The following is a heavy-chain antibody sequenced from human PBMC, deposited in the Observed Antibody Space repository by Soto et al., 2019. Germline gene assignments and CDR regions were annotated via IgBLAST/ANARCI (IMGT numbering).Heavy chain of an antibody. V-gene: IGHV5-51*01. CDR2: IFPSDSDT. Sequence: GESLKISCRTSGYRFTSYWIAWVRQMPGKGLEWMGIIFPSDSDTRYSPSFQGQVTISADRSTSTVFLQWASLKASDTAVYFCARKDKSGYFNWFGPWGQGTLVTVSS. CDR3: ARKDKSGYFNWFGP. CDR1: GYRFTSYW. J-gene: IGHJ5*02. D-gene: IGHD3-22*01.